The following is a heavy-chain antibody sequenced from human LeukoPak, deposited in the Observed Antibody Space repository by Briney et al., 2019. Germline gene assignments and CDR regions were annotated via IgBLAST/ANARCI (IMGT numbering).Heavy chain of an antibody. D-gene: IGHD6-13*01. CDR1: GFTFGDYG. Sequence: GGSLRLSCAASGFTFGDYGMSWVRQAPGKGLEWVSAISGSGGSTYYADSVKGRLTISRDNSKNTLYLQMNSLRAEDTAVYYCARASLPGIAAAGTFDYWGQGTLVTVSS. J-gene: IGHJ4*02. CDR2: ISGSGGST. V-gene: IGHV3-23*01. CDR3: ARASLPGIAAAGTFDY.